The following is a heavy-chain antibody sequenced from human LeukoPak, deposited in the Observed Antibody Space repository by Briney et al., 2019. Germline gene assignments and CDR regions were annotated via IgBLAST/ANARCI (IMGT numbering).Heavy chain of an antibody. D-gene: IGHD5-24*01. J-gene: IGHJ4*02. CDR3: AKEGRSLQTY. Sequence: PGGSLRLSCAASGFMLSSNWMSWVRLALGKGLEWVANIKEDGTETYYVDSVKGRFTISRDNAKNSLYLQMNSLRVEDTAVYYCAKEGRSLQTYWGQGTLVTVSS. V-gene: IGHV3-7*03. CDR1: GFMLSSNW. CDR2: IKEDGTET.